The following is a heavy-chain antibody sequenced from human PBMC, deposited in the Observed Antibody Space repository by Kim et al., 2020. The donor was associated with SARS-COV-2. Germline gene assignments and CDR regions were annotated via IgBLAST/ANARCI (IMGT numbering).Heavy chain of an antibody. V-gene: IGHV3-15*01. CDR2: TEGGKT. Sequence: TEGGKTDYAAPVKGRFTISRDDSKNTLYLQMNSLKTEDTAVYYCTTGLDYWGQGTLVTVPS. J-gene: IGHJ4*02. CDR3: TTGLDY.